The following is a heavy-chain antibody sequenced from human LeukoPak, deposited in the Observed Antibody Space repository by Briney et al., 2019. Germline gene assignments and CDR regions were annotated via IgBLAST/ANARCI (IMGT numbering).Heavy chain of an antibody. V-gene: IGHV3-53*01. CDR3: ASRVITMIVVEDY. J-gene: IGHJ4*02. Sequence: GGSLRLSCAASGFTVSSNYMSWVRQAPGKGLEWVSVTYSGGSTYYADSVKGRFTISRDNSKNTLYLQMNSLRAEDTAVYYCASRVITMIVVEDYWGQGTLVTVSS. D-gene: IGHD3-22*01. CDR2: TYSGGST. CDR1: GFTVSSNY.